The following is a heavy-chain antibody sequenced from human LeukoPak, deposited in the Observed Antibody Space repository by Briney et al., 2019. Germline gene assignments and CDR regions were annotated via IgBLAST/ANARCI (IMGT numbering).Heavy chain of an antibody. Sequence: ASVKVSCKASGYTFTSYDINWVRQAPGQGLEWMGWINPNSGGTNYARKFQGRVTMTRDTSISTAYMELSRLRSDDTAVYYCARGGYYGSGSYFDYWGQGTLVTVSS. J-gene: IGHJ4*02. V-gene: IGHV1-2*02. CDR1: GYTFTSYD. CDR3: ARGGYYGSGSYFDY. D-gene: IGHD3-10*01. CDR2: INPNSGGT.